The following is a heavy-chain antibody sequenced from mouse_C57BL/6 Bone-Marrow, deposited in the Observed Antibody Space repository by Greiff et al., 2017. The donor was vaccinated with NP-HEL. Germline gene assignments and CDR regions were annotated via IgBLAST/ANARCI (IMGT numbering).Heavy chain of an antibody. Sequence: VKLVESGGGLVKPGGSLKLSCAASGFTFSSYTMSWVRQTPEKRLEWVATISGGGGNTYYPDSVKGRFTISRDNAQNTLYLQMSSLRSEDTALYYCTRHDSERSPWDYWGQGTSVTVPS. V-gene: IGHV5-9*01. D-gene: IGHD2-13*01. J-gene: IGHJ4*01. CDR1: GFTFSSYT. CDR2: ISGGGGNT. CDR3: TRHDSERSPWDY.